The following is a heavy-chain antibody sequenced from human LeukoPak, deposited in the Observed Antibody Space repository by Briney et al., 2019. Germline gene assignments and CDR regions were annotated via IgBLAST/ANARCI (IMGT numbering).Heavy chain of an antibody. D-gene: IGHD3-22*01. J-gene: IGHJ4*02. Sequence: GASGKVSCKAAGYTLTGYDMHWVRQAPGQGLEWMGWINPNSGGTNYAQTFQGRVTMTRDTSISTAYMALSRLGSDHAAVYYCARDGASGYLADYWGQGTLVTVSS. CDR1: GYTLTGYD. CDR2: INPNSGGT. CDR3: ARDGASGYLADY. V-gene: IGHV1-2*02.